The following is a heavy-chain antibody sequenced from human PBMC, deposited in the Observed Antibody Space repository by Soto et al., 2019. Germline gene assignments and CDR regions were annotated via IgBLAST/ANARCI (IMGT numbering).Heavy chain of an antibody. CDR3: AKDNDLDRDGNFDY. Sequence: EVQLVESGGGSVQPGRSLRLSCAASGFSFDDYGMHWVRQGPGKGLEWVSGISWNSGDRYYADSVKGRFTISGDNAKRSLCLQMNSLRNEDTALYYCAKDNDLDRDGNFDYWGHGILVTVSS. CDR2: ISWNSGDR. V-gene: IGHV3-9*01. D-gene: IGHD2-2*03. CDR1: GFSFDDYG. J-gene: IGHJ4*01.